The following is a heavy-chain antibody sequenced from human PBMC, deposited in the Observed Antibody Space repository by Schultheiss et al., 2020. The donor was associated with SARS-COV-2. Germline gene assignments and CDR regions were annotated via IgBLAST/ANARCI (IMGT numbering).Heavy chain of an antibody. J-gene: IGHJ3*02. D-gene: IGHD2-21*02. CDR2: ISAYNGNT. CDR3: ARRHPPYCGGDCYSKAFDI. CDR1: GYTFTSYG. V-gene: IGHV1-18*01. Sequence: ASVKVSCKASGYTFTSYGISWVRQAPGQGLEWMGWISAYNGNTNYAQKLQGRVTMTTDTSTSTAYMELRSLRSDDTAVYYCARRHPPYCGGDCYSKAFDIWGQGTMVTVS.